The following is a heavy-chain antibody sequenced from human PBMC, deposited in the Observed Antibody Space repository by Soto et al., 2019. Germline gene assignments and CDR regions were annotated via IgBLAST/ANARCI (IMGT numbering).Heavy chain of an antibody. J-gene: IGHJ4*02. Sequence: GAAVTLSCTASGHTFNIYGISWVRPAPGQVLEWMGWIIAYNCNTNYAQKLQGRFTMTKDTSTRTAYMELRSLRSDDTAVYYWARSDYGEYDDWGKETLFTFSS. CDR2: IIAYNCNT. CDR3: ARSDYGEYDD. D-gene: IGHD4-17*01. V-gene: IGHV1-18*04. CDR1: GHTFNIYG.